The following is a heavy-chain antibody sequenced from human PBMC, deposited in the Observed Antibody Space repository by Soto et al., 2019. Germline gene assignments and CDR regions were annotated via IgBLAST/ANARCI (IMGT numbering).Heavy chain of an antibody. CDR3: ARGEDSSSWYYYYYGMDV. Sequence: QVQLVQSGAEVKKPGASVKVSCKASGYTFTGYDMHWVRQAPGQGLEWMGWINPNSGGTNYAQKFQGWVTMTRDTSVSTAYMELSRLRSHDTAVYYCARGEDSSSWYYYYYGMDVWGQGTTVTVSS. V-gene: IGHV1-2*04. CDR1: GYTFTGYD. CDR2: INPNSGGT. D-gene: IGHD6-13*01. J-gene: IGHJ6*02.